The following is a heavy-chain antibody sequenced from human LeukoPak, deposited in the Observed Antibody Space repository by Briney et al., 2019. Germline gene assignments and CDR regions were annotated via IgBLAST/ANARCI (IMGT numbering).Heavy chain of an antibody. CDR2: IIPIFGTA. Sequence: VASVKVSCKASGGTFSSYAISWVRQAPGQGLEWMGGIIPIFGTANYAQKFQGRVTITADESTSTAYMELSSLRSEDTAVYYCARGPIVGATGFLPSYFDYWGQGTLVTVSS. CDR1: GGTFSSYA. J-gene: IGHJ4*02. D-gene: IGHD1-26*01. CDR3: ARGPIVGATGFLPSYFDY. V-gene: IGHV1-69*01.